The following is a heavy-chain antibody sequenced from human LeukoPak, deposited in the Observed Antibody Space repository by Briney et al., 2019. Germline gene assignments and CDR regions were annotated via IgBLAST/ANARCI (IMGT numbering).Heavy chain of an antibody. CDR3: ARSSAAAGNWFDP. J-gene: IGHJ5*02. Sequence: GASVKVSCKASGGTFSSYAISWVRQAPGQGLEWMGGIIPIFGTANYAQKFQGRVTITADESTSTAYMELSSLRSEDTAVYYCARSSAAAGNWFDPWGQGTLVTVCS. CDR2: IIPIFGTA. D-gene: IGHD6-13*01. CDR1: GGTFSSYA. V-gene: IGHV1-69*13.